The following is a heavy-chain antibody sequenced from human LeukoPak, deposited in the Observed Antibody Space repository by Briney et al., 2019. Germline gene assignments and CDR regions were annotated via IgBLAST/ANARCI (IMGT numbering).Heavy chain of an antibody. J-gene: IGHJ4*02. CDR3: AGYVSRVVPAAINYFDY. CDR2: INHSGST. Sequence: SETLSLTCAVYGGSFSGYYWSWIRQPPGKGLEWIGKINHSGSTNYNPSLKSRVTISVDTSKNQFSLKLSSVTAADTAVYYCAGYVSRVVPAAINYFDYWGRGTLVTVSS. V-gene: IGHV4-34*01. CDR1: GGSFSGYY. D-gene: IGHD2-2*01.